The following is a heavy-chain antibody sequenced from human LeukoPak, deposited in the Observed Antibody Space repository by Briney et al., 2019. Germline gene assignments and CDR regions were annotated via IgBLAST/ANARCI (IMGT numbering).Heavy chain of an antibody. J-gene: IGHJ4*02. CDR3: ARDKRGGL. CDR1: GFTFSNYA. CDR2: ISYDGSNK. V-gene: IGHV3-30-3*01. D-gene: IGHD3-10*01. Sequence: GGSLRLSCAASGFTFSNYAMHWVRQAPGKGLEWVAVISYDGSNKYYADSVKGRFTIPRDNSKNTLYLQMNSLRAEDTAVYYCARDKRGGLWGQGTLVTVSS.